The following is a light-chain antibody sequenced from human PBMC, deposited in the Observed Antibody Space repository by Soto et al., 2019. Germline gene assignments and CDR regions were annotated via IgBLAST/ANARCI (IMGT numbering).Light chain of an antibody. CDR1: SGSIASKY. Sequence: NFMLTQPHSVSESPGKTVTISCTRSSGSIASKYVQWYQQRPGSAPTTVIYEYRQRPSGVPDRFSGSIDTSSTSASLTISGLKTEDEADYYCQSYDSSDYWVFGGGTQLTVL. V-gene: IGLV6-57*03. CDR2: EYR. J-gene: IGLJ3*02. CDR3: QSYDSSDYWV.